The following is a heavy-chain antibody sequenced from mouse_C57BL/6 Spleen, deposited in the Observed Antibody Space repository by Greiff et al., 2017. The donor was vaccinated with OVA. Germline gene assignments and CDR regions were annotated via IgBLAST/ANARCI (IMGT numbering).Heavy chain of an antibody. CDR2: ISSGSSTI. CDR3: AITTVVAGDAMDY. Sequence: EVMLVESGGGLVKPGGSLKLSCAASGFTFSDYGMHWVRQAPEKGLEWVAYISSGSSTIYYADTVKGRFTISRDNAKNTLFLQMTSLRSEDTAMYYCAITTVVAGDAMDYWGQGTSVTVSS. J-gene: IGHJ4*01. V-gene: IGHV5-17*01. D-gene: IGHD1-1*01. CDR1: GFTFSDYG.